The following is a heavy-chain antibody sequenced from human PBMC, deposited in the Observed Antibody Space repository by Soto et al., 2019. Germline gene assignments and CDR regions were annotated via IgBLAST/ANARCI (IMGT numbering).Heavy chain of an antibody. J-gene: IGHJ3*02. V-gene: IGHV4-34*01. CDR2: INHSGST. CDR1: GGFFIGDY. D-gene: IGHD5-12*01. Sequence: SETLSLTCAVYGGFFIGDYWSWIRQPPGKGLEWIGEINHSGSTNYNPSLKSRVTISVDTSKNQFSLKLSSVTAADTAVYYCARDLGGGYNYAIEIWGQGTMVTVSS. CDR3: ARDLGGGYNYAIEI.